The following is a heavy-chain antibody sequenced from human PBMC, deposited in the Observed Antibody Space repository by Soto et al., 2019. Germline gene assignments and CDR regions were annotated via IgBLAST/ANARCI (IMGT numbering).Heavy chain of an antibody. V-gene: IGHV1-2*04. CDR2: INPNSGGT. J-gene: IGHJ6*02. CDR3: ARGGYCSGGSCYSAGYYYYGMDV. D-gene: IGHD2-15*01. Sequence: ASVKVSCKASGYTFTGYYMHWVRQAPGQGLEWMGWINPNSGGTNYAQKFQGWVTMTRDTSISTAYMGLSRLRSDDTAVYYCARGGYCSGGSCYSAGYYYYGMDVWGQGTTVTVSS. CDR1: GYTFTGYY.